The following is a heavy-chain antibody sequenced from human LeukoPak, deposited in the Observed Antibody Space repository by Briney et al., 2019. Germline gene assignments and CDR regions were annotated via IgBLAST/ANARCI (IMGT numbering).Heavy chain of an antibody. V-gene: IGHV5-51*01. Sequence: GEPLKISCKGSGYSFTSYWIGWVRQMPGKGLEWMGIIYPGDSDTRYSPSFQGQVTISADKSISTAYLQWSSLKASDTAMYYCARTTTVVTLSLDYWGQGTLVTVSS. CDR1: GYSFTSYW. CDR3: ARTTTVVTLSLDY. D-gene: IGHD4-23*01. CDR2: IYPGDSDT. J-gene: IGHJ4*02.